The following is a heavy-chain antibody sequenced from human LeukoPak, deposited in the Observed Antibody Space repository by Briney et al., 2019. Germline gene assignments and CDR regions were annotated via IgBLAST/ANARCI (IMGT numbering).Heavy chain of an antibody. J-gene: IGHJ5*02. D-gene: IGHD6-13*01. V-gene: IGHV1-46*01. CDR3: ARDKTDSSTYSWFDP. Sequence: ASGKVSCKASGYTFTSYYMHWVRQAPGQGLEWMGIINPSGGSTSYAQKFQGRVTMTRDTSTSTIYMELSSLRSEDTAVYYCARDKTDSSTYSWFDPWGQGTLVTVSS. CDR1: GYTFTSYY. CDR2: INPSGGST.